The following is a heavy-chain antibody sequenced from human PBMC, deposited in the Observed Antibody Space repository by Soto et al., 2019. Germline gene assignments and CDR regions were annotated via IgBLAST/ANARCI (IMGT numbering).Heavy chain of an antibody. CDR2: INHSGST. CDR1: GGSFSGYY. Sequence: SETLSLTCAVYGGSFSGYYWSWIRQPPGKGLEWIGEINHSGSTNYNPSLKSRVTISVDTSKNQFSLKLSSVTAADTAVYYCARCRQPSITIFGVVIKNYGMDVWGQGTTVTVSS. CDR3: ARCRQPSITIFGVVIKNYGMDV. V-gene: IGHV4-34*01. J-gene: IGHJ6*02. D-gene: IGHD3-3*01.